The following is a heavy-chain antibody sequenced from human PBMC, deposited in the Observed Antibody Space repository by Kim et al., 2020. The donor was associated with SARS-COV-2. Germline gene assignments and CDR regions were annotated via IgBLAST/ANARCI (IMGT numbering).Heavy chain of an antibody. V-gene: IGHV5-10-1*01. CDR2: IDPSDSYT. Sequence: GESLKISCKGSGYSFTSYWISWVRQMPGKGLEWMGRIDPSDSYTNYSPSFQGHVTISADKSISTAYLQWSSLKASDTAMYYCASSIHDYGDAPYYYYGMDVWGQGTTVTVSS. J-gene: IGHJ6*02. CDR3: ASSIHDYGDAPYYYYGMDV. CDR1: GYSFTSYW. D-gene: IGHD4-17*01.